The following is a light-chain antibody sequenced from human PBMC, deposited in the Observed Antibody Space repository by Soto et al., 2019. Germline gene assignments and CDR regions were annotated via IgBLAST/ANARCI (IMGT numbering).Light chain of an antibody. CDR2: AAT. V-gene: IGKV1-12*01. Sequence: DIQMTQSPSSVSASIGDRVTITCRASQGIGTSLAWYQQKPGQAPELLIYAATTVHSGVPSRFSGRGSGTEFSLTSGCLQTADLPSYFSEQTKSLPFTFGPGSKVHIK. J-gene: IGKJ3*01. CDR1: QGIGTS. CDR3: EQTKSLPFT.